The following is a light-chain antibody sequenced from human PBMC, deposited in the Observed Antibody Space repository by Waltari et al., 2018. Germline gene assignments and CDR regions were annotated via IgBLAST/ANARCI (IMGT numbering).Light chain of an antibody. CDR1: RSVIKY. CDR3: QKYDRLPAT. Sequence: VLTQSPGTLSLSPGERATLSCRASRSVIKYLAWYQQTPGRAPRLLIYHASTRATGIPDRFSGSGSGTDFSLTISRLEPDDFAVYYCQKYDRLPATFGQGTRVEIK. CDR2: HAS. J-gene: IGKJ1*01. V-gene: IGKV3-20*01.